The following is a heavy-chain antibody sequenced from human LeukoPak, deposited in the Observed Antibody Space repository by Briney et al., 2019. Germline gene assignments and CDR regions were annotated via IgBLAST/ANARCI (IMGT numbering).Heavy chain of an antibody. CDR3: AQLYSLDY. CDR1: GFTFRTHG. Sequence: GGSLRLSCVASGFTFRTHGMSWVRQAPGKGLQWDSSISLSGEDTYYADSVNGRFTISRDNSKNTVYLQMNNLGADDAAIYYCAQLYSLDYWGQGALVTVSS. CDR2: ISLSGEDT. V-gene: IGHV3-23*01. D-gene: IGHD2-15*01. J-gene: IGHJ4*02.